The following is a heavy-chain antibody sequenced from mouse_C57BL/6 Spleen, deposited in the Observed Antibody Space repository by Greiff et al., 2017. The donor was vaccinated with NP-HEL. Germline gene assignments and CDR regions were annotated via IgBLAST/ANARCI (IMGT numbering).Heavy chain of an antibody. V-gene: IGHV1-72*01. CDR1: GYTFTSYW. J-gene: IGHJ4*01. D-gene: IGHD1-1*01. Sequence: QQSCKASGYTFTSYWMHWVKQRPGRGLEWIGRIDPNSGGTKYNEKFKSKATLTVDKPSSTAYMQLSSLTSEDSAVYYCARSGYYGSSYDAMDYWGQGTSVTVSS. CDR2: IDPNSGGT. CDR3: ARSGYYGSSYDAMDY.